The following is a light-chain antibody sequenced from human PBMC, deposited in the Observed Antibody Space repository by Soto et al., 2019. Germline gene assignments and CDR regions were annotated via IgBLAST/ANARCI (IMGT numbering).Light chain of an antibody. CDR2: AAS. CDR3: QHYYSYPWT. CDR1: QGVSSS. Sequence: AIRMTQSPSSLSASTGDRVTITCRASQGVSSSVAWYQQKPGEAPKLLIYAASTMQSGVPSRFSGSGSGTDFTLTISCLQSEDFATYCCQHYYSYPWTFGQGTKVEIK. J-gene: IGKJ1*01. V-gene: IGKV1-8*01.